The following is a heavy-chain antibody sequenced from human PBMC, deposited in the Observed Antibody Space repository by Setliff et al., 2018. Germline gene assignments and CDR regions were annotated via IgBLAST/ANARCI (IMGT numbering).Heavy chain of an antibody. Sequence: SETLSLTCSVSGGSISSGSYYWTWIRQPAGKGLEWIGHIYTSGTTKYNPSLKSRVTISVDASKNQFFLKLTSVTAADTAVYYCARAAKYDSSGYYGFWFDPWGQGNLVTVSS. CDR2: IYTSGTT. D-gene: IGHD3-22*01. J-gene: IGHJ5*02. V-gene: IGHV4-61*09. CDR3: ARAAKYDSSGYYGFWFDP. CDR1: GGSISSGSYY.